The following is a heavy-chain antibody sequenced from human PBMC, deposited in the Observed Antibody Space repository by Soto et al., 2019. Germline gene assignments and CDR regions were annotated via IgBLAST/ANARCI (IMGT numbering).Heavy chain of an antibody. CDR2: ISAYNGNT. D-gene: IGHD6-13*01. V-gene: IGHV1-18*01. CDR3: ARGVRQLDWKRLYHFDY. CDR1: GYTFTSYG. Sequence: QVQLVQSGAEVKKPGASVKVSCKASGYTFTSYGITWVRQAPGQGLEWMGWISAYNGNTNYAQKLQGRVTMTTDTFTGTAYMELRSLRSDDTAIYYCARGVRQLDWKRLYHFDYWGQGTLVTVYS. J-gene: IGHJ4*02.